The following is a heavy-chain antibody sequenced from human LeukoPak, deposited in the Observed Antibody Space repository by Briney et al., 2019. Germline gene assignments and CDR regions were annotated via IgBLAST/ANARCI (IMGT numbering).Heavy chain of an antibody. Sequence: GGSLRLSCAASGFTFSSYGMSWVRQAPGKGLEWVSAMSGSGGSTYYADSVKGRFTISRDNSKNTLYLQMNSLRAEDTAVYYCAKVPILGYCSGGSCRTFDYWGQGTLVTVSS. CDR2: MSGSGGST. V-gene: IGHV3-23*01. CDR3: AKVPILGYCSGGSCRTFDY. D-gene: IGHD2-15*01. CDR1: GFTFSSYG. J-gene: IGHJ4*02.